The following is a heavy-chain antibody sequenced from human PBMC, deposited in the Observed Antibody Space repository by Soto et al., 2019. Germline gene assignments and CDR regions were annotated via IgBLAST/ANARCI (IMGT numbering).Heavy chain of an antibody. CDR1: GFTFSSYT. CDR2: ISSSNTYI. Sequence: EVQLVESGGGLVKPGGSLRLSCAASGFTFSSYTMNWVRQAPGKGLEWVSSISSSNTYIYYADSVKGRFTISRDNAKNSLYLQMSSLRADDTAMYYCASGSCSDSNCYYNYWGQGTLVTVSS. J-gene: IGHJ4*02. CDR3: ASGSCSDSNCYYNY. D-gene: IGHD2-15*01. V-gene: IGHV3-21*01.